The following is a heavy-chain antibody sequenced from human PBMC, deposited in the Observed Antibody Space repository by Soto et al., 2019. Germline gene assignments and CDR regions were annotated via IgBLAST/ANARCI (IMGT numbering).Heavy chain of an antibody. Sequence: SVKVSCRASGGTFSSYAISWVRQSPGQGLEWMGGIIPIFGTANYAQKFQGRVTITADESTSTAYMELSSLRSEDTAVYYCARKGGYSGYDLVYWGQGTLVTVSS. CDR1: GGTFSSYA. D-gene: IGHD5-12*01. J-gene: IGHJ4*02. CDR3: ARKGGYSGYDLVY. CDR2: IIPIFGTA. V-gene: IGHV1-69*13.